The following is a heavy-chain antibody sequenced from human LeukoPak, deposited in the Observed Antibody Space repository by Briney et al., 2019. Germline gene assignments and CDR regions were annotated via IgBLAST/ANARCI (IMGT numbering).Heavy chain of an antibody. CDR2: ISISSSYI. CDR3: ARAVSDYDYFDY. J-gene: IGHJ4*02. V-gene: IGHV3-21*05. D-gene: IGHD5-12*01. CDR1: GFTFSSYS. Sequence: GGSLRLSCAASGFTFSSYSMNWVRQAPGKGLEWISYISISSSYIYYADSMKGRFTISRDNAKNSLYLQMNSLRAEDTAVYYCARAVSDYDYFDYWGQGTLVTVSS.